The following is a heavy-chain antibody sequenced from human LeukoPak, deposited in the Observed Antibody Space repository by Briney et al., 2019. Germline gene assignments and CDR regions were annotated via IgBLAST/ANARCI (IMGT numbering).Heavy chain of an antibody. CDR2: ISYDGSNE. CDR3: AKDDSSYYDSSGDAFDT. V-gene: IGHV3-30*18. Sequence: GGSLRLSCAASGFTFSTYGMHWVRQAPGKGLEWVADISYDGSNENYADSVKGRFTISRDSSKNTLYLQMNSPRAEDAAVYYCAKDDSSYYDSSGDAFDTWGQGTMVTVSA. CDR1: GFTFSTYG. J-gene: IGHJ3*02. D-gene: IGHD3-22*01.